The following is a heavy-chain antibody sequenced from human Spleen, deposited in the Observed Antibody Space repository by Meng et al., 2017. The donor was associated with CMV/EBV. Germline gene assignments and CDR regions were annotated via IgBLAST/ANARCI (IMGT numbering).Heavy chain of an antibody. D-gene: IGHD5-24*01. CDR2: MNPNSGNT. V-gene: IGHV1-18*01. CDR1: GYTFTSYD. J-gene: IGHJ4*02. Sequence: ASVKVSCKASGYTFTSYDINWVRQATGQGLEWMGWMNPNSGNTNYAQKLQGRVTMTTDTSTSTAYMELRSLRSDDTAVYYCARDQEMDYDYWGQGTLVTVSS. CDR3: ARDQEMDYDY.